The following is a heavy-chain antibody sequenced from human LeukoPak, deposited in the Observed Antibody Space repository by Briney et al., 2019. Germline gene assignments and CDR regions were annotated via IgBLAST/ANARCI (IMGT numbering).Heavy chain of an antibody. CDR3: ARGLIVVVPAAIGPQKQVDFDY. Sequence: ASVKVSCKASGYTFTSYYMHWVRQAPGQGLEWMGIINPSGGSTSYAQKFQGRVTLTRNTSISTAYMELSSLRSEDTAVYYCARGLIVVVPAAIGPQKQVDFDYWGQGTLVTVSS. CDR2: INPSGGST. J-gene: IGHJ4*02. CDR1: GYTFTSYY. D-gene: IGHD2-2*01. V-gene: IGHV1-46*01.